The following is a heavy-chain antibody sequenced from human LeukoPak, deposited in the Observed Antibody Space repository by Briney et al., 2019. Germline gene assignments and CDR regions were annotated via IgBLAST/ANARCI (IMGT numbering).Heavy chain of an antibody. CDR1: GYTFTSYD. Sequence: ASVKVSCKASGYTFTSYDINWVRQATGQGLEWMGWMNPNSGNTGYAKKFQGRVTITRNTSISTAYMELSSLRSEDTAVYYCARGSPTYGLMGDHYYYYMDVWGKGTTVTVSS. CDR2: MNPNSGNT. D-gene: IGHD4-17*01. V-gene: IGHV1-8*03. J-gene: IGHJ6*03. CDR3: ARGSPTYGLMGDHYYYYMDV.